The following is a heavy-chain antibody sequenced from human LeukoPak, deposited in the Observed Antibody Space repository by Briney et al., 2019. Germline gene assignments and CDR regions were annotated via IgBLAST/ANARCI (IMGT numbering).Heavy chain of an antibody. Sequence: SETLSLTCAVYGGSFSGYYWSWIRQPPGKGLEWIGEINHSGSTNYNPSLKSRVTISVDTSKNQFSPKLSSVTAADTAVYYCARGSLGPAARGNYFDYWGQGTLVTVSS. D-gene: IGHD2-2*01. J-gene: IGHJ4*02. CDR3: ARGSLGPAARGNYFDY. V-gene: IGHV4-34*01. CDR1: GGSFSGYY. CDR2: INHSGST.